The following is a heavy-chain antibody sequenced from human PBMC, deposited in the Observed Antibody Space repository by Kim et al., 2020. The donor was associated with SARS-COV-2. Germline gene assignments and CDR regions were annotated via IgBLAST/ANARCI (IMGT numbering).Heavy chain of an antibody. Sequence: GGSLRLSCAASGFTFSSYAMHWVRQAPGKGLEWVAVISYDGSNKYYADSVKGRFTISRDNSKNTLYLQMNSLRAEDTAVYYCARDPGSPSTRWHDYGDYEGLVDYWGQGTLVTVSS. CDR2: ISYDGSNK. V-gene: IGHV3-30*04. CDR3: ARDPGSPSTRWHDYGDYEGLVDY. D-gene: IGHD4-17*01. CDR1: GFTFSSYA. J-gene: IGHJ4*02.